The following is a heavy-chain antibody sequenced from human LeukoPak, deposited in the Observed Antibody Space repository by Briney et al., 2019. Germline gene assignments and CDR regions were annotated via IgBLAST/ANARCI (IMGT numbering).Heavy chain of an antibody. CDR2: IYYSGST. D-gene: IGHD5-24*01. Sequence: SETLSLTCTVSGGSISSSSYYWGWIRQPPGKGLEWIGSIYYSGSTYYNPSLKSRVTISVDTSKNQFSLKLSSVTAADTAVYYCARGGRWLQLLPFDPWGQGTLVTVSS. V-gene: IGHV4-39*07. J-gene: IGHJ5*02. CDR1: GGSISSSSYY. CDR3: ARGGRWLQLLPFDP.